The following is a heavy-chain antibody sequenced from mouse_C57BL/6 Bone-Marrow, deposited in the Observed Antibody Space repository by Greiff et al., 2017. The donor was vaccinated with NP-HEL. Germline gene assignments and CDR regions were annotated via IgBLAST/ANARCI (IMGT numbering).Heavy chain of an antibody. V-gene: IGHV3-6*01. J-gene: IGHJ3*01. D-gene: IGHD4-1*02. CDR1: GYSITSGYY. CDR3: ARGNWAAFAY. CDR2: ISYDGSN. Sequence: DVKLQESGPGLVKPSQSLSLTCSVTGYSITSGYYWNWIRQFPGNKLEWMGYISYDGSNNYNPSLKNRISITRDTSKNQFFLKLNSVTTEDTATYYCARGNWAAFAYWGQGTLVTVSA.